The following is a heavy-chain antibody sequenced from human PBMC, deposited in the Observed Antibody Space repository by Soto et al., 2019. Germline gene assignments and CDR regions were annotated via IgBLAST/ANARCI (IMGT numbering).Heavy chain of an antibody. CDR1: VGSINNYY. CDR3: ARGSLTMDV. Sequence: SETLSLTCTVSVGSINNYYCICIRQPALKGLEWIGRIYPSGNTNYNPSLKSRVIMSVDTSKDQFSLKLNSVTAADTAVYYCARGSLTMDVWGQGTTVTVSS. D-gene: IGHD3-10*01. CDR2: IYPSGNT. J-gene: IGHJ6*02. V-gene: IGHV4-4*07.